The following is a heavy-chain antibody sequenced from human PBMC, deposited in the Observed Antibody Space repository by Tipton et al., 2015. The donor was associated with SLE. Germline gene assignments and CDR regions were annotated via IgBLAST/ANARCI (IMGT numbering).Heavy chain of an antibody. CDR2: ISPGGSTI. V-gene: IGHV3-11*04. Sequence: SLRLSCAASGFTFSDYYMSWLRQAPGKGLEWVSYISPGGSTIYYAGSVKGRFTISRDNANNSLYLQMNSLRAEDTAVYYCARDSITAFDYWGQGALVTVSS. CDR3: ARDSITAFDY. J-gene: IGHJ4*02. CDR1: GFTFSDYY. D-gene: IGHD6-6*01.